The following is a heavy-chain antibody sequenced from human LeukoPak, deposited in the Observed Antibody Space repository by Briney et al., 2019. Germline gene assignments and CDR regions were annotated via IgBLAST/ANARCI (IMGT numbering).Heavy chain of an antibody. CDR1: GFTFSSYS. CDR2: ISSSSSYI. CDR3: ARDTSGYDSSGYYYPDLYYFDY. J-gene: IGHJ4*02. V-gene: IGHV3-21*01. Sequence: GGSLRLSCAASGFTFSSYSMSWVRQAPGKGLEWVSSISSSSSYIYYADSVKGRFTISRDNAKNSPYLQMNSLRAEDTAVYYCARDTSGYDSSGYYYPDLYYFDYWGQGTLVTVSS. D-gene: IGHD3-22*01.